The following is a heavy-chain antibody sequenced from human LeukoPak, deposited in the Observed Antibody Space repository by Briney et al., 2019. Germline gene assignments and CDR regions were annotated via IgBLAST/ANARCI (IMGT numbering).Heavy chain of an antibody. Sequence: SQTLSLTCTVSGGSVSSYYWGWIRQPPGKGLEWGGDIYNSGSTNYHPSLKIRVKISVATSKNQFSLKLSSVPAADTAVYYSARGGSGYDSFYYYGMDVWGQGTTVTVSS. CDR1: GGSVSSYY. CDR2: IYNSGST. CDR3: ARGGSGYDSFYYYGMDV. V-gene: IGHV4-59*02. J-gene: IGHJ6*02. D-gene: IGHD5-12*01.